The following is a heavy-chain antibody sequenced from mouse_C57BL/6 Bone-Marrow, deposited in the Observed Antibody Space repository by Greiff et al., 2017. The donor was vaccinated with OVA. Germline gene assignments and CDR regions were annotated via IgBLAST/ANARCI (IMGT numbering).Heavy chain of an antibody. CDR2: IDPSDSET. CDR1: GYTFTSYW. V-gene: IGHV1-52*01. J-gene: IGHJ4*01. CDR3: ARSDWDAYYYAMDY. Sequence: VQLQQPGAELVRPGSSVKLSCKASGYTFTSYWMHWVKQRPIQGLEWIGNIDPSDSETHYNQKFKDKATLTVDKSSSTAYMQLSSLTSEDSAVYYCARSDWDAYYYAMDYWGQGTSVTVSS. D-gene: IGHD4-1*01.